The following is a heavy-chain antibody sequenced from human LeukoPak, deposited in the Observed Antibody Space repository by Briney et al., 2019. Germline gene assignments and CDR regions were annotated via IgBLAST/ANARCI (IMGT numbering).Heavy chain of an antibody. CDR2: TNWDGGRT. J-gene: IGHJ4*02. CDR1: GFTFDDYA. D-gene: IGHD6-6*01. CDR3: ARGRYSSSHFDY. Sequence: GGSLRLSCAASGFTFDDYAMSWVRQTPGKGLEWVSGTNWDGGRTGYADSVKGRFTISRDNAKNTLYLQMNSLRVEDTAAYYCARGRYSSSHFDYWGQENLVTVSS. V-gene: IGHV3-20*04.